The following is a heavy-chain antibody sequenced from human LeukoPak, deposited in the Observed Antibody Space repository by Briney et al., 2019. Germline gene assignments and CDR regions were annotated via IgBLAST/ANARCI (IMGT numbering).Heavy chain of an antibody. CDR2: ISYDGSNK. J-gene: IGHJ3*02. D-gene: IGHD1-14*01. CDR3: AKLTRTDAFDI. V-gene: IGHV3-30*18. Sequence: GGSLRLSCAASGFTFDDYAMHWVRQAPGKGLEWVAVISYDGSNKYYADSVKGRFTISRDNSKNTLYLQMNSLRAEDTAVYYCAKLTRTDAFDIWGQGTMVTVSS. CDR1: GFTFDDYA.